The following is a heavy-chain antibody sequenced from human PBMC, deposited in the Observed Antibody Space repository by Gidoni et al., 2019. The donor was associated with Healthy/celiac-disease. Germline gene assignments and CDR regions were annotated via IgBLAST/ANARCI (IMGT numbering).Heavy chain of an antibody. J-gene: IGHJ5*02. D-gene: IGHD2-2*01. V-gene: IGHV1-18*04. CDR3: ARLWVGYCSSTSCYQGWFDP. Sequence: QVQLVQSGAEVKKPGASVKVSCKDSGYTFTSYGISWVRQAPGQGLEWMGWISAYNGNTNYAQKLQGRVTMTTDTSTSTAYMELRSLRSDDTAVYYCARLWVGYCSSTSCYQGWFDPWGQGTLVTVSS. CDR2: ISAYNGNT. CDR1: GYTFTSYG.